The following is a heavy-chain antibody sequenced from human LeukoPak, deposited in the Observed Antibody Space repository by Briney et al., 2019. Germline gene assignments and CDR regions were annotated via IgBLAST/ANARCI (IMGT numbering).Heavy chain of an antibody. J-gene: IGHJ4*02. V-gene: IGHV4-61*02. CDR1: GGSISSGSHY. Sequence: PSQTLSLTCTVSGGSISSGSHYWSWIRQPAGKGLEWIGRIYTSGSTNYNPSPKSRVTISVDTSKNQFSLKLSSVTAADTAVYYCARAADYYDSSGYLDYWGQGTLVTVSS. D-gene: IGHD3-22*01. CDR3: ARAADYYDSSGYLDY. CDR2: IYTSGST.